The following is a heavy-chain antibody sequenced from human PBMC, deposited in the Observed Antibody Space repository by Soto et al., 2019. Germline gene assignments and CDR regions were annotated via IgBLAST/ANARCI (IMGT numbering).Heavy chain of an antibody. D-gene: IGHD3-10*01. J-gene: IGHJ6*02. Sequence: SETLSLTCTVSGGSINIYTHYWAWIRHPPGNGLEWIGNIYYSGSTYYNPSLKSRVTISVETSKNQFSLKLSSVTAAETAVYYCASGGLGPSDVLIWFGGRYYYYGMDVWGQGTPVTVYS. CDR3: ASGGLGPSDVLIWFGGRYYYYGMDV. CDR2: IYYSGST. CDR1: GGSINIYTHY. V-gene: IGHV4-39*01.